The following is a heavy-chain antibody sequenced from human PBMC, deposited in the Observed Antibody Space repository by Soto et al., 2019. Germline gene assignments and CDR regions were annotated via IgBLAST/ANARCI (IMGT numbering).Heavy chain of an antibody. CDR1: GYSFTSYD. D-gene: IGHD6-19*01. CDR3: ARAPRPAAIAVLEH. J-gene: IGHJ4*02. V-gene: IGHV1-8*01. CDR2: VNPNTGDT. Sequence: GASVKVSCKASGYSFTSYDINWLRQATGQGPEWMGWVNPNTGDTGLAQRFQARVTLSSDTSINTAYVEVSSLRPDDTAIYFCARAPRPAAIAVLEHWGQGTLVTVSS.